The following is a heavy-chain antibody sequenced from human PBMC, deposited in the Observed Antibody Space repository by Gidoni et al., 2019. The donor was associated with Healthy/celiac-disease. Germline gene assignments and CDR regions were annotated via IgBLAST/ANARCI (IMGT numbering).Heavy chain of an antibody. J-gene: IGHJ4*02. CDR3: AKGVDLSLGY. D-gene: IGHD2-15*01. V-gene: IGHV3-30*18. CDR2: ISYDGSNK. CDR1: GFTFSSYG. Sequence: QVQLVESGGGVVQPGRSLRLSCAVSGFTFSSYGMHWVRQAPGKGLEWVAVISYDGSNKYYADSVKGRFTISRDNSKNTLYLQMNSLRAEDTAVYYCAKGVDLSLGYWGQGTLVTVSS.